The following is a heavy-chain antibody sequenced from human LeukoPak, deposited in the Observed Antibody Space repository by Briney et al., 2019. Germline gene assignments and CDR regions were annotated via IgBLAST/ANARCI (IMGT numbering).Heavy chain of an antibody. CDR3: ARDLVRSYGSGSYYNCLGY. D-gene: IGHD3-10*01. Sequence: PGGSLRLSCAASGFTFSSYSMNWVRQAPGKGLEWVSSISSSSSYIYYADSVKGRFTISRDNAKNSLYLQMNSLRAEDTAVYYCARDLVRSYGSGSYYNCLGYWGQGALVTVPS. CDR1: GFTFSSYS. CDR2: ISSSSSYI. J-gene: IGHJ4*02. V-gene: IGHV3-21*01.